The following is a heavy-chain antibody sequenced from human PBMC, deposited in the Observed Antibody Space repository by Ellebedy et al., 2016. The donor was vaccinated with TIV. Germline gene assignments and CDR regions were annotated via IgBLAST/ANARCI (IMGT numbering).Heavy chain of an antibody. V-gene: IGHV1-18*01. CDR2: ISAYNGNT. CDR3: ARDNGDVLRYFDWRIDY. D-gene: IGHD3-9*01. J-gene: IGHJ4*02. Sequence: AASVTVSCKASGYTFTSYGISWVRQAPGQGLEWMGWISAYNGNTSYAQKLQGRVTMTTDTSTSTAYMELRSLRSDDTAVYYCARDNGDVLRYFDWRIDYWGQGTLVTVSS. CDR1: GYTFTSYG.